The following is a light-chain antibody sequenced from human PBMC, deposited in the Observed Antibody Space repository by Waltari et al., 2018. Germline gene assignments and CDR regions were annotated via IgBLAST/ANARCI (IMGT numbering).Light chain of an antibody. CDR1: TSDIGTYNY. CDR3: SSYTTSTTLLVV. Sequence: QSALTQPAPVSGSPGQPIHISCTGTTSDIGTYNYVSWYQQHPGKAPKLMLFDVNNRPSGVSGRFSGSKSGNTASLTISGLQAEDEADYYCSSYTTSTTLLVVFGGGTKLTVL. V-gene: IGLV2-14*03. J-gene: IGLJ2*01. CDR2: DVN.